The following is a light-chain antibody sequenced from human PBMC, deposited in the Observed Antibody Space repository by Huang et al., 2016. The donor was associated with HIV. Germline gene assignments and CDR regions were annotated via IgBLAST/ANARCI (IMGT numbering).Light chain of an antibody. J-gene: IGKJ4*01. CDR2: EVS. CDR1: QSLLHSDGKTY. Sequence: DIVMTQPPLSLSVTPGQPASISCKSSQSLLHSDGKTYLYWYLHKPGQSPQRLLYEVSNRFSGVPDRFSGSGSGTDFTLKISRVEAEDVGVYYCMQSILRPLTFGGGTKVEIK. V-gene: IGKV2D-29*02. CDR3: MQSILRPLT.